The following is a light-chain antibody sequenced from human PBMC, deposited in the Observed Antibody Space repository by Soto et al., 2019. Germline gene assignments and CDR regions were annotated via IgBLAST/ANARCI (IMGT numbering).Light chain of an antibody. CDR3: QQSYSTMAT. J-gene: IGKJ1*01. V-gene: IGKV1-39*01. CDR1: QSIRTS. CDR2: AAS. Sequence: DFQMTQSPSSLSASIGDRVTITCRASQSIRTSLNWYQQKPGKAPQLLIYAASRLQSGVPSRFSGSGSGTDFTLTISSLQPEDFATYYWQQSYSTMATFGHGTKVEIK.